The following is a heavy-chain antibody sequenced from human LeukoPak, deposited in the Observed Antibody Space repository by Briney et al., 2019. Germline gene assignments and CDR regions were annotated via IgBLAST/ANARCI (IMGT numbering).Heavy chain of an antibody. CDR1: GFTFSSYG. V-gene: IGHV3-30*18. CDR3: AKDGVLRYCDWLSHFDY. CDR2: ISYDGSNK. D-gene: IGHD3-9*01. J-gene: IGHJ4*02. Sequence: GGSLRLSCAASGFTFSSYGMHWVRQAPGKGLEWVAVISYDGSNKYYADSVKGRFTISRDNSKNTLYLQMNSLRAEDTAVYYCAKDGVLRYCDWLSHFDYWGQGTRVRVSS.